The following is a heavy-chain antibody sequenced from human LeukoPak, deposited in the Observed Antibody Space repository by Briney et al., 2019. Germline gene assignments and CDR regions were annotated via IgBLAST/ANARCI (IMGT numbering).Heavy chain of an antibody. J-gene: IGHJ4*02. CDR3: AKGMYGVGGALDY. D-gene: IGHD2-21*01. Sequence: GGSLRLSCAASGFIFRTYGMNWVRQAPGKGLEYVSGITAGGGNTYYGDSLKGRFTISRDDTKDTLFLQMNSLRVEDTAVYYCAKGMYGVGGALDYWGRGSLVTVSS. CDR2: ITAGGGNT. CDR1: GFIFRTYG. V-gene: IGHV3-23*01.